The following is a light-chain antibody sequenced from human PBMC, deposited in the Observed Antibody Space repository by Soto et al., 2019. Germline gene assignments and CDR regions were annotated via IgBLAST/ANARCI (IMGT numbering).Light chain of an antibody. CDR2: EVS. CDR3: NSYTGSYWV. V-gene: IGLV2-14*01. J-gene: IGLJ3*02. CDR1: SSDVGGYNF. Sequence: QSALTQPASVSGSPGQSITISCTGTSSDVGGYNFVSWYQQHPGKAPKLLIYEVSNRPSGVSHRFSGSKSGNTAYLTISGLQAEDEADYYCNSYTGSYWVFGGGTKLTVL.